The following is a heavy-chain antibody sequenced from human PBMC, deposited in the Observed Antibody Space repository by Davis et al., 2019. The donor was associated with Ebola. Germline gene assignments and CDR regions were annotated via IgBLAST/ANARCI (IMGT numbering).Heavy chain of an antibody. CDR3: TTDGTVTSSEDAFDL. D-gene: IGHD4-11*01. V-gene: IGHV3-15*01. Sequence: GESLKISCAASGFTFDNAWMSWVRQAPGKGLEWVGRIKSKTDGGTTDYAAPVKGRFTISRDDSKNTLYLQMNSLKIEDTAVYYCTTDGTVTSSEDAFDLWGQGTMVTVSS. CDR1: GFTFDNAW. CDR2: IKSKTDGGTT. J-gene: IGHJ3*01.